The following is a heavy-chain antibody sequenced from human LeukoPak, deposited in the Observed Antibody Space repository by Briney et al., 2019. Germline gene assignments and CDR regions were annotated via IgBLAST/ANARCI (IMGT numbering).Heavy chain of an antibody. D-gene: IGHD6-13*01. J-gene: IGHJ6*02. CDR3: ARDNIAAEHDRLGYYGMDV. CDR1: GFTFSSYA. V-gene: IGHV3-23*01. Sequence: GGSLRLSCAASGFTFSSYAMSWVRQAPGKGLEWVSAISGSGGSTYYADSVKGRFTISRDNSKNTLYLQMNSLRAEDTAVYYCARDNIAAEHDRLGYYGMDVWGQGTTVTISS. CDR2: ISGSGGST.